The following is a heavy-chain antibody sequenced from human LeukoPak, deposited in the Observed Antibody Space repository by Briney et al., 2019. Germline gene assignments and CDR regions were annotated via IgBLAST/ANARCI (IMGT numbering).Heavy chain of an antibody. CDR3: ADYGEDAFDV. Sequence: PGRSLRLSCAASGFTFSSYVMHWVRQAPGKGLEWVAIISYDGSNEYYADSVKGRFTISRDNAKNSLYLQMNSLRAEDTAVYYCADYGEDAFDVWGQGTMVTVSS. J-gene: IGHJ3*01. CDR2: ISYDGSNE. CDR1: GFTFSSYV. V-gene: IGHV3-30*04. D-gene: IGHD4-17*01.